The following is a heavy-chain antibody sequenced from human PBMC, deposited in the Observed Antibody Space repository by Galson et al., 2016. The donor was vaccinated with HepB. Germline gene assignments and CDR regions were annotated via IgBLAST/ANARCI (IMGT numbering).Heavy chain of an antibody. J-gene: IGHJ5*02. Sequence: CAASGFTFSIFSMNWVRQAPGKGLEWVSSISSSSNYIYYGDSLKGRFTVSRDNAKSSLYLQMNSLRADDTAVYYCARGRHCNSTGCYGWFDPWGQGTLVTVSS. CDR2: ISSSSNYI. CDR1: GFTFSIFS. V-gene: IGHV3-21*01. CDR3: ARGRHCNSTGCYGWFDP. D-gene: IGHD2-2*01.